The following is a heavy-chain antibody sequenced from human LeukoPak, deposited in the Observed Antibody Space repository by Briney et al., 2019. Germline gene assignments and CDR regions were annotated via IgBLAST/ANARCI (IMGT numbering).Heavy chain of an antibody. D-gene: IGHD2-2*01. V-gene: IGHV1-69*04. J-gene: IGHJ5*02. CDR2: IIPILGIA. CDR3: ARDRVVVPAATNWFDP. CDR1: GGTFSSYA. Sequence: SVKVSCKASGGTFSSYAISWVRQAPGQGLEWMGRIIPILGIASYAQKFQGRVTITADKSTSTAYMELSSLRSEDTAVYYCARDRVVVPAATNWFDPWAREPWSPSPQ.